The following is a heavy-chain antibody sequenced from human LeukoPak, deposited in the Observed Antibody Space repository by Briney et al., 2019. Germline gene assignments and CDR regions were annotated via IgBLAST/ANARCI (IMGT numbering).Heavy chain of an antibody. V-gene: IGHV4-39*01. J-gene: IGHJ4*02. CDR1: GGSISSSTYY. D-gene: IGHD3-3*01. CDR3: ARRNDYDFWSGYCFDY. Sequence: SETLSLTCTVSGGSISSSTYYWGWLRQPPGKGLEWIGSIYYSGSTYYNPSLKSRVTISVDTSKSQFSLRLSSVTAADTAVYYCARRNDYDFWSGYCFDYWGQGTLVTVSS. CDR2: IYYSGST.